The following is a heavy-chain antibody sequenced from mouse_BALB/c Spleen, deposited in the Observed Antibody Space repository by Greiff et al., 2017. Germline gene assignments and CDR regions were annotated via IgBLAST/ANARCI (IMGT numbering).Heavy chain of an antibody. CDR1: GYSITSDYA. V-gene: IGHV3-2*02. D-gene: IGHD2-3*01. Sequence: EVMLVESGPGLVKPSQSLSLTCTVTGYSITSDYAWNWIRQFPGNKLEWMGYISYSGSTSYNPSLKSRISITRDTSKNQFFLQLNSVTTEDTATYYCARCYDGSYYFDYWGQGTTLTVSS. J-gene: IGHJ2*01. CDR2: ISYSGST. CDR3: ARCYDGSYYFDY.